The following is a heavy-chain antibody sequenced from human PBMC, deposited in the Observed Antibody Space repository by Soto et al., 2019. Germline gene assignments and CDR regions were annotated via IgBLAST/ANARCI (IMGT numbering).Heavy chain of an antibody. J-gene: IGHJ4*02. CDR3: AKIDAGDRPIAAAGTVGY. D-gene: IGHD6-13*01. Sequence: GGSLRLSCAASGFTFSSYAMSWVRQAPGKGLEWVSAISGSGGSTYYADSVKGRFTISRDNSKNTLYLQMNSLRAEDTAVYYCAKIDAGDRPIAAAGTVGYWGQGTLVTVSS. CDR1: GFTFSSYA. V-gene: IGHV3-23*01. CDR2: ISGSGGST.